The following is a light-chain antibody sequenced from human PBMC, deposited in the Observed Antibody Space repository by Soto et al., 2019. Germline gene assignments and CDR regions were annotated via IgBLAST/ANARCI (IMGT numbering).Light chain of an antibody. V-gene: IGKV1-9*01. J-gene: IGKJ2*01. CDR3: QQLNTFPPMYT. Sequence: DIQLTQSQSFLSASVGDRVTITCRASQGINNYLAWYQQKSGRAPSLLIYSASTLESGVPSRFSGSGSGTEFTLTISSLQPEDFAAYHCQQLNTFPPMYTFGQGTNLDIK. CDR2: SAS. CDR1: QGINNY.